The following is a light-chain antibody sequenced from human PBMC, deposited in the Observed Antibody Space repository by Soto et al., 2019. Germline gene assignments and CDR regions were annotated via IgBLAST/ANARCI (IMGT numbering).Light chain of an antibody. CDR3: QQSYSTPIT. V-gene: IGKV1-39*01. CDR1: QSISSY. Sequence: DIQMTQSPSSLSASVGERVTITCRASQSISSYLNWYQQKPGKAPKLLIYAASSLQSGVPSRFSGSGSATYFTLTISSLQHEDVANYYCQQSYSTPITFGQGTQLEIK. CDR2: AAS. J-gene: IGKJ5*01.